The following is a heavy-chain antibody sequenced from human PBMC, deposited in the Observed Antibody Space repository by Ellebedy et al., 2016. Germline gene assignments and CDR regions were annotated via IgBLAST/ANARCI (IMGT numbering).Heavy chain of an antibody. CDR2: ISYDGSNK. J-gene: IGHJ4*02. V-gene: IGHV3-30*03. CDR3: ARGRLLWFGELLCPLDY. D-gene: IGHD3-10*01. CDR1: GFTFSSYG. Sequence: GGSLRLXCAASGFTFSSYGMHWVRQAPGKGLEWVAVISYDGSNKYYADSVKGRFTISRDNSKNTLYLQMNSLRAEDTAVYYCARGRLLWFGELLCPLDYWGQGTLVTVSS.